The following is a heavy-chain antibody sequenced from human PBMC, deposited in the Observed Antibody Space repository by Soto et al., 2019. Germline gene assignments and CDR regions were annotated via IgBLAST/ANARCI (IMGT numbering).Heavy chain of an antibody. CDR1: GFTFSSYS. CDR2: ISSSSSYI. V-gene: IGHV3-21*01. CDR3: ARDRCSSTSCHIFDY. J-gene: IGHJ4*02. Sequence: GGSLRLSCAASGFTFSSYSMNWVLQAPGKGLEWVSSISSSSSYIYYADSVKGRFTISRDNAKNSLYLQMNSLRAEDTAVYYCARDRCSSTSCHIFDYWGQGTLVTVSS. D-gene: IGHD2-2*02.